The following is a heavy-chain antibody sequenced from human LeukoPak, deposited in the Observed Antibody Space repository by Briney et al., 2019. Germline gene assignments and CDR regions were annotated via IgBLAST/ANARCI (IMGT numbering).Heavy chain of an antibody. CDR3: ARDLQQWPHQPYYFDY. D-gene: IGHD6-19*01. Sequence: GGSLRLSCAASGFTFSSYSMNWVRQAPGKGLEWVSYISSSSSTIYYADSVKGRFTISRDNAKNSLYLQMNSLRAEDTAVYYCARDLQQWPHQPYYFDYWGQGTLVTVSS. V-gene: IGHV3-48*04. J-gene: IGHJ4*02. CDR2: ISSSSSTI. CDR1: GFTFSSYS.